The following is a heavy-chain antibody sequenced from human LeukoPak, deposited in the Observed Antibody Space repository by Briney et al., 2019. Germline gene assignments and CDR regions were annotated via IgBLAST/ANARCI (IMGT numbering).Heavy chain of an antibody. CDR2: ISSSSSYI. CDR3: ARDPRYYYDSSGYPQ. V-gene: IGHV3-21*01. CDR1: GFTFSSYS. J-gene: IGHJ4*02. D-gene: IGHD3-22*01. Sequence: GGSLRLSCAASGFTFSSYSMNWVRQAPGKGLEWVSSISSSSSYIYYADSVKGRFTISRDNAKNSLYLQMNSLRAEDTAVYYCARDPRYYYDSSGYPQRGQGTLVTVSS.